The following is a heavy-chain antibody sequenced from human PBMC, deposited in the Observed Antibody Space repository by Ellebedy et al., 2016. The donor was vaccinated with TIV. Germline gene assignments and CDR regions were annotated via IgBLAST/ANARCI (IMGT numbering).Heavy chain of an antibody. CDR3: ARVRRYYDILTGSRYWYFDL. D-gene: IGHD3-9*01. J-gene: IGHJ2*01. Sequence: SETLSLTXAVYGGSFSGYFWSWIRQPPGKGLEWIGEINHSGSTNYNPSLKSRATILVDTSKNQFSLKLSSVTAGDTAVYYCARVRRYYDILTGSRYWYFDLWGRGTLVTVSS. CDR1: GGSFSGYF. V-gene: IGHV4-34*01. CDR2: INHSGST.